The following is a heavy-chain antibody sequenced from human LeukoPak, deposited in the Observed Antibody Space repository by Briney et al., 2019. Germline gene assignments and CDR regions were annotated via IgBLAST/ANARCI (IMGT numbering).Heavy chain of an antibody. CDR1: GFTFSSYA. CDR3: AKDPRIAVAGPYYFDY. V-gene: IGHV3-23*01. J-gene: IGHJ4*02. Sequence: GGSLRLSCAASGFTFSSYAMSWVRQAPGKGLEWVSAISGSGGSTYYADSVKGRFTISRDNSKNTLYLQMNSLRAEDTAVYYCAKDPRIAVAGPYYFDYWGQGTLVTVSS. D-gene: IGHD6-19*01. CDR2: ISGSGGST.